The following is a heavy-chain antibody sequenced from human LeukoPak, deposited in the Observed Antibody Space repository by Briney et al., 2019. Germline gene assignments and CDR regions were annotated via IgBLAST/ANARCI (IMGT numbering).Heavy chain of an antibody. CDR3: ARVGITGTTGY. CDR2: ISAYNGNT. Sequence: ASVKVSCKASGYTFTSYYMHWVRQAPGQGLEWMGWISAYNGNTNYAQKLQGRVTMTTDTSTSTAYMELRSLRSDDTAVYYCARVGITGTTGYWGQGTLVTVSS. D-gene: IGHD1-7*01. V-gene: IGHV1-18*04. CDR1: GYTFTSYY. J-gene: IGHJ4*02.